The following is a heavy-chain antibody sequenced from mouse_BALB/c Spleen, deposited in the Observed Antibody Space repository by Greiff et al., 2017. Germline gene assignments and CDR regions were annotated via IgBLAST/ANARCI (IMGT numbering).Heavy chain of an antibody. CDR2: IWAGGST. CDR1: GFSLTSYG. V-gene: IGHV2-9*02. CDR3: ASLYDYDGGY. D-gene: IGHD2-4*01. J-gene: IGHJ3*01. Sequence: VKLVESGPGLVAPSQSLSITCTVSGFSLTSYGVHWVRQPPGKGLEWLGVIWAGGSTNYNSALMSRLSISKDNSKSQVFLKMNSLQTDDTAMYYCASLYDYDGGYWGQGTLVTVSA.